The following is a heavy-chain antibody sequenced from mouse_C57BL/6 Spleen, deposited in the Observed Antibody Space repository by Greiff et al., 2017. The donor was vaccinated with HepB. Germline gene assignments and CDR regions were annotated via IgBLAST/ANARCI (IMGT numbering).Heavy chain of an antibody. J-gene: IGHJ4*01. CDR2: IDPSDSYT. CDR1: GYTFTSYW. D-gene: IGHD1-1*01. Sequence: VQLQQPGAELVMPGASVKLSCKASGYTFTSYWMHWVKQRPGQGLEWIGEIDPSDSYTNYNQKFKGKSTLTVDKSSSTAYMQLSSLTSEDSAVCYCARGVTGVDYYAVDYWGQGTSVTVSS. V-gene: IGHV1-69*01. CDR3: ARGVTGVDYYAVDY.